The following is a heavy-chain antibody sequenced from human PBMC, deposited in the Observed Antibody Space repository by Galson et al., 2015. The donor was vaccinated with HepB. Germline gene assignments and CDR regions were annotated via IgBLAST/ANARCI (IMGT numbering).Heavy chain of an antibody. CDR3: ARDPGERGGLPRGFVI. D-gene: IGHD3-10*01. V-gene: IGHV1-46*01. CDR2: INPSGGST. CDR1: GYTFTSYY. Sequence: SVKVSCKASGYTFTSYYMHWVRQAPGQGLEWMGIINPSGGSTSYAQKFQGRVTMTRDTSTSTVYMELSSLRSEDTAVYYCARDPGERGGLPRGFVIWGQGTMVTVSS. J-gene: IGHJ3*02.